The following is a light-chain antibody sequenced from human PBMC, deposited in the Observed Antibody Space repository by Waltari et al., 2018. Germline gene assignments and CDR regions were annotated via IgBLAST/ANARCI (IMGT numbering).Light chain of an antibody. CDR3: CSYAGSYSL. V-gene: IGLV2-11*01. J-gene: IGLJ2*01. CDR2: DVS. Sequence: QSALTQPRSVSGSPGQSVTISCTGTSSDVGGYNYVSWYQQHPGKAPKLMIYDVSKRPSRVPDRFSGSTSGNTASRTISALHADDEADYYCCSYAGSYSLFGGGTKLTVL. CDR1: SSDVGGYNY.